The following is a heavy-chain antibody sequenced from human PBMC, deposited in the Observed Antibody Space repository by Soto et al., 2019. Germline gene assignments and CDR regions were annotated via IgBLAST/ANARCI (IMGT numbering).Heavy chain of an antibody. CDR1: GYSFTSYW. CDR2: IYPGDSDT. D-gene: IGHD3-9*01. J-gene: IGHJ4*02. Sequence: GESLKIFCKGSGYSFTSYWIGWVRRMPGKGLEWMGIIYPGDSDTRYSPSFQGQVTISADKSISTAYLQWSSLKASDTAMYYCARLEGSDILTGYWPSFDYWGQGTLVTVSS. V-gene: IGHV5-51*01. CDR3: ARLEGSDILTGYWPSFDY.